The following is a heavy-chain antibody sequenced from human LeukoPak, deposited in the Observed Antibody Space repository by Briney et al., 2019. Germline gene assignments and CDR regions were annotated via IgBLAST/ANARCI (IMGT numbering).Heavy chain of an antibody. V-gene: IGHV1-18*01. J-gene: IGHJ4*02. CDR2: ISASNGKT. D-gene: IGHD4-17*01. Sequence: DSVTVSCRTSGYTFTNYAFNWVRQAPGQGLELVGWISASNGKTKFAQKFQGRVTLTTDTSTSTVYMELRSLRSDDTAVYYCAGSHYTTLGDFLYNQSPTLDYWGQGTLVTVSS. CDR3: AGSHYTTLGDFLYNQSPTLDY. CDR1: GYTFTNYA.